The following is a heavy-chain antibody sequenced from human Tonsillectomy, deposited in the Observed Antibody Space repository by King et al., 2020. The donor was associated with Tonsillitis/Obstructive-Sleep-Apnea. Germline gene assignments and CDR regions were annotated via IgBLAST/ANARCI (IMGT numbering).Heavy chain of an antibody. CDR1: GFTFSSYG. V-gene: IGHV3-30*18. CDR3: AKDSGGRYHSGADY. D-gene: IGHD1-26*01. Sequence: VQLVESGGGVVQPGRSLRLSCAASGFTFSSYGMHWVRQAPGKGLEWVADISYDGSNKYYADSVKGRFTISRENSQNPLYMQMNSLRAEDTAVYYGAKDSGGRYHSGADYWGQGTLVTVSS. J-gene: IGHJ4*02. CDR2: ISYDGSNK.